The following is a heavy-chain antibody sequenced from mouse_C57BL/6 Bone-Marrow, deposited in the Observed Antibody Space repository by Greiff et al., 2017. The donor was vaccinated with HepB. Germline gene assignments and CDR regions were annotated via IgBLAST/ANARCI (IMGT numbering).Heavy chain of an antibody. Sequence: QVQLQQSGAELVKPGASVKISCKASGYAFSSYWMNWVKQRPGKGLEWIGQIYPGDGDTNYNGKFKGKATLTADKSSSTTYMQLSSLTSEDSAVYVCARPGYDYDWYFDYWGQGTTLTVSS. CDR1: GYAFSSYW. CDR3: ARPGYDYDWYFDY. D-gene: IGHD2-4*01. V-gene: IGHV1-80*01. CDR2: IYPGDGDT. J-gene: IGHJ2*01.